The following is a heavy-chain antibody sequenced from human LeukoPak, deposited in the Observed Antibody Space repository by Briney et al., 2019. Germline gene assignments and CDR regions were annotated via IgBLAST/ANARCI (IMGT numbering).Heavy chain of an antibody. CDR3: AKDHYYNNSGYYYVGPFGY. D-gene: IGHD3-22*01. J-gene: IGHJ4*02. CDR2: INTDGNST. Sequence: GGSLRLSCAASGFTFSTYWMHWVRQAPGKGLVWVSQINTDGNSTTYADSVKGRFTVSRDNSKNTLYLQMNSLRAEDTAVYYCAKDHYYNNSGYYYVGPFGYWGQGTLVTVSS. V-gene: IGHV3-74*01. CDR1: GFTFSTYW.